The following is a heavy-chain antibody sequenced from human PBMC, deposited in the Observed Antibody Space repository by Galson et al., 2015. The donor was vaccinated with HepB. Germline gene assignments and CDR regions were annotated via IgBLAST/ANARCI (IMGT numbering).Heavy chain of an antibody. CDR1: GYTFTKYG. D-gene: IGHD1-26*01. CDR2: ISAYNGNT. CDR3: ARDYSGWEPVPYSYGVDV. J-gene: IGHJ6*02. V-gene: IGHV1-18*01. Sequence: QSGAEVKKPGASVKVSCKASGYTFTKYGVSWVRQAPGQGLEWMGWISAYNGNTNYAQKIQGRVTMTIDTSTSTAYMELRSLRSDDTAVYFCARDYSGWEPVPYSYGVDVWGQGTTVSVSS.